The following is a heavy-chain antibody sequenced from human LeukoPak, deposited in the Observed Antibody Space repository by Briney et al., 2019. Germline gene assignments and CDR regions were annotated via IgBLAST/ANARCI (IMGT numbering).Heavy chain of an antibody. CDR2: IKKDGSQK. J-gene: IGHJ4*02. Sequence: GGSLRLSCAASGFTFSSFWMSWVRQAPGKGLEWVANIKKDGSQKYYVDSEEGRFTISRDNAKNSLYLQMDSLRVDDTAVYYCTRVFGGYDVSDYWGQGTLVTVSS. V-gene: IGHV3-7*03. CDR3: TRVFGGYDVSDY. D-gene: IGHD3-3*01. CDR1: GFTFSSFW.